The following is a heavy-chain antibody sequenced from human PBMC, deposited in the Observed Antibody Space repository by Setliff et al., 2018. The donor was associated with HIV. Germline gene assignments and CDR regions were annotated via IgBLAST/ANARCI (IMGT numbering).Heavy chain of an antibody. J-gene: IGHJ6*03. CDR1: DFALSSYW. Sequence: PGGSLRLSCVASDFALSSYWMHWVRQGPDKGLVWVSRINREGTTTKYADSVKGRYTISRDNAKNTVFLQMNSLSVEDSAVYYCARGGGYYYYNYMDVWGKGATVTVSS. V-gene: IGHV3-74*03. D-gene: IGHD3-16*01. CDR3: ARGGGYYYYNYMDV. CDR2: INREGTTT.